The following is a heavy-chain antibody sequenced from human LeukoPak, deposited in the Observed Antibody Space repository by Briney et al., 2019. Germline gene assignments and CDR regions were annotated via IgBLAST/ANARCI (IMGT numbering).Heavy chain of an antibody. V-gene: IGHV1-69*05. Sequence: SVKVSCKASGGTSSSYAISWVRQAPGQGLEWMGGIIPIFGTANYAQKFQGRVTITTDESTSTAYMELSSLRSEDTAVYYCARDRGGPQWLASPAELNWFDPWGQGTLVTVSS. D-gene: IGHD6-19*01. CDR3: ARDRGGPQWLASPAELNWFDP. CDR1: GGTSSSYA. CDR2: IIPIFGTA. J-gene: IGHJ5*02.